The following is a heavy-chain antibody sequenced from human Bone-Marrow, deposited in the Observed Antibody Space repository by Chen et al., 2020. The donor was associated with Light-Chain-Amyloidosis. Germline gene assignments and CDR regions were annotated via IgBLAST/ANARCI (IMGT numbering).Heavy chain of an antibody. J-gene: IGHJ4*02. Sequence: EVQLEQSGPEVKKPGESLKISCKGSGYTFPNYWIGGVRQMPGKGLEWMGVIYPDDSDARYSPSFEGQVTISADKSITXXXLQWRSLKASDTAMYYCARRRDGYNFDYWGQGTLVTVSS. D-gene: IGHD5-12*01. CDR2: IYPDDSDA. V-gene: IGHV5-51*01. CDR3: ARRRDGYNFDY. CDR1: GYTFPNYW.